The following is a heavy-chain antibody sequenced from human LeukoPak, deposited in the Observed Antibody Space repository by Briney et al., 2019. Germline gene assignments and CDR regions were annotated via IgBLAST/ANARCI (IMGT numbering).Heavy chain of an antibody. CDR2: IYYSGST. CDR1: GGSISSYY. V-gene: IGHV4-59*01. J-gene: IGHJ6*02. Sequence: SETLSLTCTVSGGSISSYYWSWIRQPPGKGLEWIGYIYYSGSTNYNPSLKSRATISVDTSKNQFSLKLSSVTAADTAVYYCARWSSGWYFGGMDVWGQGTTVTVSS. CDR3: ARWSSGWYFGGMDV. D-gene: IGHD6-19*01.